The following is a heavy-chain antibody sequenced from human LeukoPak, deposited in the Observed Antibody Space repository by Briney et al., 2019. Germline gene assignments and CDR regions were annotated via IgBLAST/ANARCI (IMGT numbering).Heavy chain of an antibody. J-gene: IGHJ4*02. CDR3: ARASRYCSSTSCSDAGYFDY. Sequence: SQTLSLTCTVSGGSISSGTYYWNWIRQPAGKGLEWIGRIYTSGSTNYNPPLKSRVTISVDTSKNQFSLKLSSVTAADTAVYYCARASRYCSSTSCSDAGYFDYWGQGTLVTVSS. D-gene: IGHD2-2*01. CDR1: GGSISSGTYY. CDR2: IYTSGST. V-gene: IGHV4-61*02.